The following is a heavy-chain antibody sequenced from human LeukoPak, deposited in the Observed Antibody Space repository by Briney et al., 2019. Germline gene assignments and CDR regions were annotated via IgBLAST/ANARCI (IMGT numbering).Heavy chain of an antibody. D-gene: IGHD2-2*01. Sequence: PGGSLRLSCAASGFTFSSYAMSWVRQAPGKGLEWVSAISGSGGSTYYADSVKGRFTISRDNSKNTLYLQMNSLRAEDTAVYYCAKDLGYCSSTSCYGDAFDIWGQGTMVTVSS. J-gene: IGHJ3*02. CDR2: ISGSGGST. V-gene: IGHV3-23*01. CDR1: GFTFSSYA. CDR3: AKDLGYCSSTSCYGDAFDI.